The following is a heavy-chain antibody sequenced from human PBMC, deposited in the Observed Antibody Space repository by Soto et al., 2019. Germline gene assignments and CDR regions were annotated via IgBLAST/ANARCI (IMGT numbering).Heavy chain of an antibody. Sequence: ASVKVSCKASGHTFTSYAMHWVRQAPGQRLEWMGWINAGNGNTKYSQKFQGRVTITRDTSASTAYMELSSLRSEDTAVYYCARSIVVVTAIDYWGQGTLVTVSS. D-gene: IGHD2-21*02. CDR1: GHTFTSYA. V-gene: IGHV1-3*01. CDR2: INAGNGNT. CDR3: ARSIVVVTAIDY. J-gene: IGHJ4*02.